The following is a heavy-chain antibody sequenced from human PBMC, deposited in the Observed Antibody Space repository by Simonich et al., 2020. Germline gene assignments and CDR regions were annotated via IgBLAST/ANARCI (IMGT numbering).Heavy chain of an antibody. Sequence: QLQLQESGPGLVKPSETLSLTCTVSGGSISSSSYYWGCIRPPPGKGLEWIGSIYYSGSPYYTPSLKSRVTISVDTSKNQFSLKLSSVTAADTAVYYCARHAGFAFDIWGQGTMVTVSS. CDR3: ARHAGFAFDI. CDR2: IYYSGSP. V-gene: IGHV4-39*01. D-gene: IGHD6-13*01. CDR1: GGSISSSSYY. J-gene: IGHJ3*02.